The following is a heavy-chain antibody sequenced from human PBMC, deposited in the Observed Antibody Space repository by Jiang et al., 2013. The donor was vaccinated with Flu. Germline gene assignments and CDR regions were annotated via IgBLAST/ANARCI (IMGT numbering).Heavy chain of an antibody. CDR2: ISYSGST. Sequence: GPGLVKPSQTLSLNCTVSGGSISSGGYYWSWIRQYPGKGLEWIGFISYSGSTSYSPSLRSRLTISVDPSKNQFSLTLASVTDADTAVYYCARGPFSSSPEYIQHWGQGTLVTVSS. D-gene: IGHD6-6*01. V-gene: IGHV4-31*03. J-gene: IGHJ1*01. CDR1: GGSISSGGYY. CDR3: ARGPFSSSPEYIQH.